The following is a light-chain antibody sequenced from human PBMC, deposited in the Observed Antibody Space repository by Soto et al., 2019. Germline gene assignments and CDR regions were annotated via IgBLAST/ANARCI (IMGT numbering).Light chain of an antibody. Sequence: EIVMTQSPATLSVSTGERATLSCRASQSVSGNLAWYQQKPGQAPRLLMYGASARTTGIPARFSGRGSGTEFILIFRSLQSEDFAVYFCQQYDNWPRAFGQGTKVEIK. CDR3: QQYDNWPRA. J-gene: IGKJ1*01. CDR2: GAS. V-gene: IGKV3-15*01. CDR1: QSVSGN.